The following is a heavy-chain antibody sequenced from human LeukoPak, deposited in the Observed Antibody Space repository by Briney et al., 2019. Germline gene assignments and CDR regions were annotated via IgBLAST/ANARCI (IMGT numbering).Heavy chain of an antibody. CDR3: AKARWTWYFDL. D-gene: IGHD1-1*01. Sequence: GGSLRLSCAASGFTFSSSAMSWVRQAPGKGLEWVSSIGGSGSGGSTYYADSVKGRFTISRDNSKNTLYLQMNSLRAEDTAVYYCAKARWTWYFDLWGRGTLVTVSS. V-gene: IGHV3-23*01. J-gene: IGHJ2*01. CDR1: GFTFSSSA. CDR2: IGGSGSGGST.